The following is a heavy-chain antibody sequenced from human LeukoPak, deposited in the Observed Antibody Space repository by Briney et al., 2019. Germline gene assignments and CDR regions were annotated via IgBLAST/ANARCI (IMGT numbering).Heavy chain of an antibody. CDR1: GYTFTSYY. Sequence: ASVKVSCKASGYTFTSYYMHWVRQAPGQGLEWMGIINPSGGSASYAQKFQGRVTMTRDTSTSTVYMELSSLRSEDTAVYYCARGPYYGSGSYWYYMDVWGKGTTVTVSS. V-gene: IGHV1-46*01. CDR3: ARGPYYGSGSYWYYMDV. D-gene: IGHD3-10*01. CDR2: INPSGGSA. J-gene: IGHJ6*03.